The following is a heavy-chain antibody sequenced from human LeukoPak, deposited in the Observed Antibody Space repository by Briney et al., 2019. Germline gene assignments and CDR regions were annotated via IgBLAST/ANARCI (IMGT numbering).Heavy chain of an antibody. CDR1: GFTFSSYS. V-gene: IGHV3-21*01. J-gene: IGHJ6*02. CDR2: ISSSSSYI. D-gene: IGHD2-2*01. CDR3: ARDPGVVVPAAISRDV. Sequence: GGSLRLSCAASGFTFSSYSMTWVRQAPGKGLEWVSSISSSSSYIYYADSVKGRFTISRDNAKNSLYLQMNSLRAEDTAVYYCARDPGVVVPAAISRDVWGQGTTVTVSS.